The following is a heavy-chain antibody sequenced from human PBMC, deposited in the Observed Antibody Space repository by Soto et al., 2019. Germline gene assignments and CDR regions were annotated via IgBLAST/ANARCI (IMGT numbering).Heavy chain of an antibody. CDR2: ISYDGSNK. Sequence: PGGSLRLSCAASGFTFSSYGMHWVRQAPGKGLEWVAVISYDGSNKYYADSVKGRFTISRDNSKNTLYLQMNSLRAEDTAVYYCAKPSLTGYYTIDGTIDYWGQGTLVTVSS. CDR1: GFTFSSYG. CDR3: AKPSLTGYYTIDGTIDY. D-gene: IGHD3-9*01. J-gene: IGHJ4*02. V-gene: IGHV3-30*18.